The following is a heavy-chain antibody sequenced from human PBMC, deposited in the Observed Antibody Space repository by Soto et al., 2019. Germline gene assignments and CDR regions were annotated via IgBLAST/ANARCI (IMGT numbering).Heavy chain of an antibody. CDR3: AREQIGVAGSTYDY. J-gene: IGHJ4*02. CDR1: GFTFSTYG. CDR2: IWYDGSRT. D-gene: IGHD6-19*01. Sequence: QVRLVESGGGVVQPGTSLRLSCAASGFTFSTYGRHWVRQAPGKGLDWVALIWYDGSRTHYAESVKGRFTISRDNSKNTLLLQMNSLRVEDTAVYYCAREQIGVAGSTYDYWGQGTLVTVSS. V-gene: IGHV3-33*01.